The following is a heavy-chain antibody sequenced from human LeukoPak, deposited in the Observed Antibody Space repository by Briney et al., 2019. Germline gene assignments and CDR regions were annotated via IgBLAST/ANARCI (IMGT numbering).Heavy chain of an antibody. CDR3: ARGLARKGGIAAVWVWFDP. CDR1: GGTFSSYA. V-gene: IGHV1-18*01. Sequence: ASVKVSCKASGGTFSSYAISWVRQAPGQGLEWMGWISAYNGNTNYAQKVQGRVTMTTDTSTSTAYMELRSLRSDDTAVYYCARGLARKGGIAAVWVWFDPWGQGTLVTVSS. D-gene: IGHD6-13*01. CDR2: ISAYNGNT. J-gene: IGHJ5*02.